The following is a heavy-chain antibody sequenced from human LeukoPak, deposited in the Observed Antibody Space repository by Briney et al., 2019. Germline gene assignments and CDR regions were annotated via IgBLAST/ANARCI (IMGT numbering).Heavy chain of an antibody. D-gene: IGHD5-18*01. CDR1: GYTFITYA. J-gene: IGHJ4*02. CDR2: INVGNGDT. CDR3: ARESPQRSGYSYPH. Sequence: GASVKVSCKASGYTFITYAIHWVRQAPGQRLEWMGWINVGNGDTKYSLKFQGRVTITRDTSASTAYMELSSLRSEDTAVYYCARESPQRSGYSYPHWGQGTLVTVPS. V-gene: IGHV1-3*01.